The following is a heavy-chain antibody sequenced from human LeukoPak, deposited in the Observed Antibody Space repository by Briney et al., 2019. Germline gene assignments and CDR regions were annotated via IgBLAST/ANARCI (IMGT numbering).Heavy chain of an antibody. D-gene: IGHD3-22*01. CDR1: GGSIRNYY. V-gene: IGHV4-59*01. CDR3: ASVDSNGSD. Sequence: SETPSLTCTVSGGSIRNYYWSWIRQPPGKGLEWIGYIYYSGSTNNNPSLKSRVTISVDTSKNQFSLKLSSVTAADTAVYYCASVDSNGSDWGQGILVTVSS. J-gene: IGHJ4*02. CDR2: IYYSGST.